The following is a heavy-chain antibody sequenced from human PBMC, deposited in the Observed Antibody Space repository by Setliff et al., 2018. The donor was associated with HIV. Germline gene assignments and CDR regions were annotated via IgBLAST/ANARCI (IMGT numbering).Heavy chain of an antibody. D-gene: IGHD3-10*01. CDR2: IGTYNGDT. V-gene: IGHV1-18*04. CDR3: AREGLWFGDRGYYMDV. J-gene: IGHJ6*03. Sequence: ASVKVSCKASGDIFTSYYMHWVRQAPGQGLEWMGWIGTYNGDTNYAQKFQGRVTMTTDTSTSTAYMELRSLISDDTAVYYCAREGLWFGDRGYYMDVWGTGTAVTVSS. CDR1: GDIFTSYY.